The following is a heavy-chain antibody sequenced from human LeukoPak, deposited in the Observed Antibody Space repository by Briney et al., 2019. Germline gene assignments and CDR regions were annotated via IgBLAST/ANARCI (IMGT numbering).Heavy chain of an antibody. CDR1: GFTVSSNY. J-gene: IGHJ4*02. Sequence: PGGSLRLSCAASGFTVSSNYMSWVRQAPGKGLEWVAVIYSGGSKYYADSGKGRFTISRDNSKNPLYLQMNSLRAEDTAVYYCAKGRSGYYDHFDYWGQGTLVTVSS. CDR2: IYSGGSK. D-gene: IGHD3-3*01. CDR3: AKGRSGYYDHFDY. V-gene: IGHV3-53*05.